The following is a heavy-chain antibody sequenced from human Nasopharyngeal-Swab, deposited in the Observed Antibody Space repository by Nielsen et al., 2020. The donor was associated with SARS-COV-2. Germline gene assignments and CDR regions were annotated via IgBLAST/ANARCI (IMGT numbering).Heavy chain of an antibody. J-gene: IGHJ3*01. CDR3: ARVSGGSLKNSFDL. V-gene: IGHV3-64*02. CDR1: GFIFSHYG. Sequence: GESLKISCAASGFIFSHYGIHWVRQAPRKGLEYLSTISGNGDRTYYAESVKGRFTISRDDSKNTMYLQMGSLRVEDTAVYYCARVSGGSLKNSFDLWGQGTRVTVSS. CDR2: ISGNGDRT. D-gene: IGHD3-16*01.